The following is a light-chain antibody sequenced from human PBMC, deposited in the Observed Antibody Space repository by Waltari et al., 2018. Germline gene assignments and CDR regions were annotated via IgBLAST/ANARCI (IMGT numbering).Light chain of an antibody. Sequence: EIVLTQSPGTPSLSEGEGTTVSCRASESVSRALAWYQQKPGQAPRLLIYGASTRATGIPDRFSGSGSGTDFSLTISRLEPDDFAVYYCQHYLRLPVTFGQGTTVEI. V-gene: IGKV3-20*01. J-gene: IGKJ1*01. CDR1: ESVSRA. CDR2: GAS. CDR3: QHYLRLPVT.